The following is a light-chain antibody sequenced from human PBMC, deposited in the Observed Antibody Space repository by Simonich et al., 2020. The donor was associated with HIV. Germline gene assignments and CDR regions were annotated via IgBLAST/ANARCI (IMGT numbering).Light chain of an antibody. CDR3: QQYNSHFPT. J-gene: IGKJ1*01. Sequence: DIQMTQSPSTLSASVGDRVTITCRASQCINNWLAWYQQKPGKAPKLLIYKASTLESGVPSTFSGSGSGTEFTLTISSLQPDDFATYYCQQYNSHFPTFGQGTKVEIK. CDR2: KAS. CDR1: QCINNW. V-gene: IGKV1-5*03.